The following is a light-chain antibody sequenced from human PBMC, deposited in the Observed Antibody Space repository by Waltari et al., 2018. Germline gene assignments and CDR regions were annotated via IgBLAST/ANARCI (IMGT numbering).Light chain of an antibody. CDR2: AAS. CDR1: QSISTS. V-gene: IGKV1-39*01. J-gene: IGKJ1*01. CDR3: QQNYNTPPT. Sequence: DIQMTQSPSSLSASVGDRVTVTCRASQSISTSLNWYQQKPGKAPKLLIYAASSLQSVVPSRFSGSGSGTDFTLTISSLQPEDFATYDCQQNYNTPPTFGQGTKVEIK.